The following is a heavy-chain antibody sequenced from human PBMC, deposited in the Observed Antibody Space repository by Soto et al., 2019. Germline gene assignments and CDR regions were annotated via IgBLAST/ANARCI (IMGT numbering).Heavy chain of an antibody. Sequence: EVQLVESGGGLVQPGRSLRLSCAASGFTFDDYAMHWVRQAPGKGLEWVSGISWNSGSIGYADSVKGRFTISRDNAKNTLYLQMNNLRAEDTALYYCAKDRVNSRGGMDVWGQGTTVTVSS. CDR3: AKDRVNSRGGMDV. V-gene: IGHV3-9*01. J-gene: IGHJ6*02. CDR2: ISWNSGSI. D-gene: IGHD6-13*01. CDR1: GFTFDDYA.